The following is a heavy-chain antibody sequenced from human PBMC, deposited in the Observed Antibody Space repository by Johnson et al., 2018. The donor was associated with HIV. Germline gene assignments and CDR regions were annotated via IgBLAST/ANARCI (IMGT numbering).Heavy chain of an antibody. Sequence: QVQLVESGGGVVQPGGSLRLSCGASGFTFSTYAVHWVRQAPGKGLEYVSAISSNGGSTYYADSVKGRFTISRDNSKNTLYLQMNSLRAEDTAAHYCARSWGNDAFDIWGQGTIVTVSS. D-gene: IGHD7-27*01. CDR3: ARSWGNDAFDI. J-gene: IGHJ3*02. CDR2: ISSNGGST. CDR1: GFTFSTYA. V-gene: IGHV3-64*04.